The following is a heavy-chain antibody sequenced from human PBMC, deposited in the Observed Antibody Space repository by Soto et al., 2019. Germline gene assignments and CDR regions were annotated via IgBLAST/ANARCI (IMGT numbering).Heavy chain of an antibody. Sequence: SQTLSLTCAISGDSVSSNSAAWNWIRQSPSRGLEWLGRTCYRSKWYNDYAVSVKSRITINPDTSKNQFSLQLNSVTPEDTAVYYCARGAYSSGWYPPFFDYWGQGTLVTVSS. D-gene: IGHD6-19*01. CDR1: GDSVSSNSAA. V-gene: IGHV6-1*01. CDR2: TCYRSKWYN. CDR3: ARGAYSSGWYPPFFDY. J-gene: IGHJ4*02.